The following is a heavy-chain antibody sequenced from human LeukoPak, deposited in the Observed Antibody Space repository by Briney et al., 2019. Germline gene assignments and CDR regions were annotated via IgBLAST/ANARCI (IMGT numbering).Heavy chain of an antibody. CDR2: ISGSSSYI. Sequence: GGSLRLSCAASGFTFSSYSMNWVRQAPGKGLEWVSSISGSSSYIYYADSVKGRFTISRDNAKNSLYLQMNSLRAEDTAVYYCAREAMATIGSDAFDIWGQGTMVTVSS. D-gene: IGHD5-24*01. V-gene: IGHV3-21*01. CDR1: GFTFSSYS. J-gene: IGHJ3*02. CDR3: AREAMATIGSDAFDI.